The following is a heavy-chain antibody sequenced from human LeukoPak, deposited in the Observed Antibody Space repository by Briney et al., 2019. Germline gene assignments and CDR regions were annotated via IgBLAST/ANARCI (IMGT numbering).Heavy chain of an antibody. J-gene: IGHJ4*02. CDR2: IKQDGSEK. D-gene: IGHD2-21*02. CDR1: GFTFSSYW. V-gene: IGHV3-7*01. CDR3: ARDQGGVVVTAIRPV. Sequence: GGSLRLSCAASGFTFSSYWMSWVRQAPGKGLVWVANIKQDGSEKYYVDSVKGRFIISRDNAKNSLYLQMNSLRAEDTAVYYCARDQGGVVVTAIRPVWGQGTLVTVSS.